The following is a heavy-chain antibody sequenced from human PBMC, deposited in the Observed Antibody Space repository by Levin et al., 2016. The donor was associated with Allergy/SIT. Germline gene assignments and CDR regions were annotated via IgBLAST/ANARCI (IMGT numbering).Heavy chain of an antibody. CDR1: GGSITSDEHS. D-gene: IGHD6-6*01. CDR3: ARIVGSSAGLGTQDVFDI. CDR2: VYHTGIT. J-gene: IGHJ3*02. Sequence: SQTLSLTCEVSGGSITSDEHSWNWIRQPPGQGLEWIGYVYHTGITYPKPSLRSRVTISVDRSKNQYSLRLSSVTAADTAVYYCARIVGSSAGLGTQDVFDIWGQGTMVTVSS. V-gene: IGHV4-30-2*01.